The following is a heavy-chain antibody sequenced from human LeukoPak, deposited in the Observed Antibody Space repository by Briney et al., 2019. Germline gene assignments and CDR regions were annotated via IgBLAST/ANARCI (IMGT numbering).Heavy chain of an antibody. Sequence: GGSLRLSCAASGFTFSSYGFSWVRQAPGKGLEWVSAISGSDGNTYSADSVKGRFTISRDNSKNTVYLQMNSLRAEDTAVYYCARYLAVAGTPIDYWGQGTLVTVSS. CDR1: GFTFSSYG. D-gene: IGHD6-19*01. J-gene: IGHJ4*02. CDR3: ARYLAVAGTPIDY. CDR2: ISGSDGNT. V-gene: IGHV3-23*01.